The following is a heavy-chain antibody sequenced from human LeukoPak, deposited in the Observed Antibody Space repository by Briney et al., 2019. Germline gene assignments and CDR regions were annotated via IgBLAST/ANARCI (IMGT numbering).Heavy chain of an antibody. J-gene: IGHJ4*01. D-gene: IGHD3-22*01. V-gene: IGHV1-2*02. Sequence: ASVKVSCKASGYTFTGYYMHWVRQAPGQGLEWMGWINPNSGGTNYAQKFQGRVTMTRDTSISTAYMELSRLRSDDTAVYYCVDTSGYLGLPVYWGHGTLVTVCS. CDR2: INPNSGGT. CDR1: GYTFTGYY. CDR3: VDTSGYLGLPVY.